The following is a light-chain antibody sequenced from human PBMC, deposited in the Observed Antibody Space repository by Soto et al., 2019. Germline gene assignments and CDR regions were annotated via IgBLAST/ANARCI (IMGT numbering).Light chain of an antibody. CDR2: AAS. J-gene: IGKJ5*01. CDR1: QSISGY. CDR3: QQSYDFPLT. V-gene: IGKV1-39*01. Sequence: DLQMTQSPSSLSASLGDRVTITCRASQSISGYLNWFQQRPGKAPKLLIFAASSLQSGVPSRFSGGGSGTDFILTINSLQPEDFATYYCQQSYDFPLTFGQGTRLDIK.